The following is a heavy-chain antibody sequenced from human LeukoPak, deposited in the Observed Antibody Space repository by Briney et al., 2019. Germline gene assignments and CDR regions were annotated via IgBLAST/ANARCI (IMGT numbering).Heavy chain of an antibody. V-gene: IGHV3-74*01. CDR2: IKSDGSDT. D-gene: IGHD6-25*01. CDR1: GFTLSSYW. CDR3: AKAASSGWPSYYYGMDV. J-gene: IGHJ6*02. Sequence: GGSLRLSCAASGFTLSSYWMHWDRQVPGKGLVWVSRIKSDGSDTRYADSVTGRFTISRDNSRNTLYLQMNSLRGDDTAVYYCAKAASSGWPSYYYGMDVWGQGTTVTVSS.